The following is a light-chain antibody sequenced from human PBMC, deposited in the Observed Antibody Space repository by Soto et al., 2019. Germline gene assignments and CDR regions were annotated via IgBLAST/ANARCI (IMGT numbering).Light chain of an antibody. CDR2: GAS. Sequence: DILMTQSPSTLSASVGETVTLTCRASQSTSNWVAWYQQRPGKPPKLVIYGASTLERGVPSRFSGSGSGTEFTLTIAGLQPDDFATYYCQHYKPYKTFGQGTRV. CDR3: QHYKPYKT. CDR1: QSTSNW. V-gene: IGKV1-5*03. J-gene: IGKJ1*01.